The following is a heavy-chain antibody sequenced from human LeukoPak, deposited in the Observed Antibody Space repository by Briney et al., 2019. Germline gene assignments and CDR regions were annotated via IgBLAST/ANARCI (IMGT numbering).Heavy chain of an antibody. CDR2: INPNSGGT. V-gene: IGHV1-2*06. D-gene: IGHD3-22*01. J-gene: IGHJ6*02. CDR3: ARRGRGYYSYYYYGMDV. Sequence: ASVKVSCKAPGYTFTGYYMHWVRQAPGQGLEWMGRINPNSGGTNYAQKFQGRVTMTRDTSISTAHMELSRLRSDDTAVYYCARRGRGYYSYYYYGMDVWGQGTTVTVSS. CDR1: GYTFTGYY.